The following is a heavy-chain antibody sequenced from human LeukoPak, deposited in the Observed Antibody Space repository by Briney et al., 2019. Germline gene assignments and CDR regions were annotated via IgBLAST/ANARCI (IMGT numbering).Heavy chain of an antibody. Sequence: GGSLRLSCAASGFTFSSYWMTWVRQAPGKGLEWMAHIKQDGSEKHYVDSVKGRFTISRDNAKNSLFLQMNGLRAEDTAVYYCAPTPPVTSFNYPYYCDCWGQGTLVTVSS. D-gene: IGHD1-14*01. CDR3: APTPPVTSFNYPYYCDC. J-gene: IGHJ4*02. CDR1: GFTFSSYW. V-gene: IGHV3-7*01. CDR2: IKQDGSEK.